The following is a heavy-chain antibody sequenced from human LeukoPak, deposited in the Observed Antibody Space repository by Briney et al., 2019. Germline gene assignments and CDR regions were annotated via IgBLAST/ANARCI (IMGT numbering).Heavy chain of an antibody. V-gene: IGHV4-34*01. D-gene: IGHD4-17*01. J-gene: IGHJ4*02. Sequence: PPETLSLTCAVYGGSFSGYYWSWIRQPPGKGLEWIGEINHSGSTNYNPSLKSRVTISVDTSKNQFSLKLSSVTAADTAVYYCASLRARGLRGVYYFDYWGQGTLVTVSS. CDR2: INHSGST. CDR1: GGSFSGYY. CDR3: ASLRARGLRGVYYFDY.